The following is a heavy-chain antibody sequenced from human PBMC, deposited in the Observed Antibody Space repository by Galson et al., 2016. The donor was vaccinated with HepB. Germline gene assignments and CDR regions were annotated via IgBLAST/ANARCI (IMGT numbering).Heavy chain of an antibody. D-gene: IGHD6-13*01. V-gene: IGHV3-23*01. CDR3: AREFKIAAPGVLDY. J-gene: IGHJ4*02. Sequence: SLRLSCAASGFFFSGRAMSWVRQAPGKGLEWVSGINRYGATTGYAASVKGRFTISRDNSNNTLYLQMNSLTTEDTAVYYCAREFKIAAPGVLDYWGQGTLVTVSS. CDR2: INRYGATT. CDR1: GFFFSGRA.